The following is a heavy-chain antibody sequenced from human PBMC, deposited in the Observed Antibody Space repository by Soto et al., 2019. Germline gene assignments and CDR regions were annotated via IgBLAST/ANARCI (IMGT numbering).Heavy chain of an antibody. CDR3: AKGEDFDY. J-gene: IGHJ4*02. Sequence: GGSLRLSCAASGFTFSSYGMHWVRQAPGKGLEWVAVISYDGSNKYYADSVKGRFTISRDNSKNTLYLQMNSLRAEDTAVYYCAKGEDFDYWGQGTLVTVSS. CDR2: ISYDGSNK. D-gene: IGHD1-26*01. V-gene: IGHV3-30*18. CDR1: GFTFSSYG.